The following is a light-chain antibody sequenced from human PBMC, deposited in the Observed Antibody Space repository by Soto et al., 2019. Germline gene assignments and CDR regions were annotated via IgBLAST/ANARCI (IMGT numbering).Light chain of an antibody. CDR3: QAGGTGGV. V-gene: IGLV4-69*01. CDR1: SGHSDYA. CDR2: VTSDGSH. Sequence: QLVLTQSPSASASPGASVKLTCTLSSGHSDYAIAWHQQKPEKGPRYLMKVTSDGSHTKGDGIPDRFSGSSSGAGRYLTISSLRSDDEADYYCQAGGTGGVFGGGTKVTVL. J-gene: IGLJ3*02.